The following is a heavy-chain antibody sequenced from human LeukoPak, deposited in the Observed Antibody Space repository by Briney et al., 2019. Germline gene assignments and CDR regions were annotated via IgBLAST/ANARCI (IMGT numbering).Heavy chain of an antibody. D-gene: IGHD2-2*01. J-gene: IGHJ4*02. V-gene: IGHV3-23*01. CDR3: ATDCSSTSCFGTHTYSSSGY. Sequence: GGSLRLSCAASGFTFSSYAMSWVRQAPGKGLEWVSAISGSGGSTYYADSVKGRFTISRDNSKNTLYLQMNSLRAEDTAVYYCATDCSSTSCFGTHTYSSSGYRGQGTLVTVSS. CDR2: ISGSGGST. CDR1: GFTFSSYA.